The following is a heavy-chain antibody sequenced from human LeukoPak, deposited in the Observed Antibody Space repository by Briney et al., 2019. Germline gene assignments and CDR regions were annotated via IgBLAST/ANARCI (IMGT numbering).Heavy chain of an antibody. D-gene: IGHD3-3*01. Sequence: SETLSLTCTVSGGSISSYYWSWIRQPPGKGLEWIGYTYYSGSTNYNPSLKSRVTISVGTSKNQFSLKLSSVTAADTAVYYCARLGAARSDFDYWGQGTLVTVSS. J-gene: IGHJ4*02. CDR2: TYYSGST. CDR3: ARLGAARSDFDY. V-gene: IGHV4-59*08. CDR1: GGSISSYY.